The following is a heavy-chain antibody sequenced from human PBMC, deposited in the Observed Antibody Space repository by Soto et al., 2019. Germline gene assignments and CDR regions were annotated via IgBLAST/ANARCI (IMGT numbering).Heavy chain of an antibody. D-gene: IGHD6-13*01. CDR1: GYMFTSYD. Sequence: ASVKVSCKASGYMFTSYDINWVRQATGQGLEWMGWMNPNRGTTGYAQKFQGRVTMTMNPSISTAYMDLSSLTSEDPAVYFCARASQQLVRCDYWGQGTPVTVSS. CDR2: MNPNRGTT. J-gene: IGHJ4*02. V-gene: IGHV1-8*01. CDR3: ARASQQLVRCDY.